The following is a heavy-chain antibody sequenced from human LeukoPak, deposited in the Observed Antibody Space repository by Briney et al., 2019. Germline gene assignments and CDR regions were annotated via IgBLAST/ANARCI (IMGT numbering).Heavy chain of an antibody. CDR1: GYTFTSYY. V-gene: IGHV1-46*01. CDR2: INPSGGST. D-gene: IGHD6-25*01. CDR3: AKSQGLGYNWFDP. J-gene: IGHJ5*02. Sequence: ASVKVSCKASGYTFTSYYMHWVRQAPGQGLEWMGIINPSGGSTNYAQKFQGRVTMTRDTSTSTVYMELSSLRSEDTAVYYCAKSQGLGYNWFDPWGQGTLVTVSS.